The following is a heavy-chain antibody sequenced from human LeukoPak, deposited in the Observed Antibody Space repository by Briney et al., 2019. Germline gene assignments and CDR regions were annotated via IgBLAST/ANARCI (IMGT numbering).Heavy chain of an antibody. CDR2: ISTYDGTT. J-gene: IGHJ4*02. CDR3: ARDQPRRGPGNHDY. CDR1: GYTFTTYG. V-gene: IGHV1-18*01. Sequence: GASVKVSCKASGYTFTTYGINWVRQAPGQGLEWLGWISTYDGTTKYAQKLRDRVTMIREVSTNTVYMDLRSLRSDDTAVYYCARDQPRRGPGNHDYWGQGTLVTASS. D-gene: IGHD1-26*01.